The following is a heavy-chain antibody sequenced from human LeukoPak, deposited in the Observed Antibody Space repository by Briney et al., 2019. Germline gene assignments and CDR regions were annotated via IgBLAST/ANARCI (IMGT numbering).Heavy chain of an antibody. Sequence: ASVKVSCKASGGTFTSYYMHWVRQAPGQGLEWMGIINPSGGSTSYAQKFQGRVTMTRDMSTSTVYMELSSLRSEDTAVYYCARGYYDISVDPPTIDYWGQGTLVTVSS. D-gene: IGHD3-9*01. CDR2: INPSGGST. V-gene: IGHV1-46*01. CDR3: ARGYYDISVDPPTIDY. J-gene: IGHJ4*02. CDR1: GGTFTSYY.